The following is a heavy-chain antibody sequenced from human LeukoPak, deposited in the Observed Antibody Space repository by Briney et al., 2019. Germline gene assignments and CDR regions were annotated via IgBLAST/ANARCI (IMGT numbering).Heavy chain of an antibody. J-gene: IGHJ6*03. V-gene: IGHV1-46*01. CDR1: GYTFTNYY. CDR3: ARGGSVYTGSPELGYYNYYMDV. Sequence: ASVKVSCKASGYTFTNYYIHWVRQDPGQGLEWMGIINPSGGSTSYAQKFQGRVTMTRDTSTSTANMDLSSLRSEDTAVYYCARGGSVYTGSPELGYYNYYMDVWGKGTTVTVSS. D-gene: IGHD6-6*01. CDR2: INPSGGST.